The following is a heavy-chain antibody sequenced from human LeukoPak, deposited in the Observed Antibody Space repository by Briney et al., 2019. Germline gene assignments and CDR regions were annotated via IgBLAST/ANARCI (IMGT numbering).Heavy chain of an antibody. Sequence: EASVKVSCKASGYTFTSYYMHWVRQAPGQGLEWMGIINPSGGSTSYAQKFQGRVTMTRDTSTSTVYMELSSLRSEDTAVYYCARDLYGRGYSGYDYGGPSVPLDYWGQGTLVTVSS. CDR1: GYTFTSYY. D-gene: IGHD5-12*01. V-gene: IGHV1-46*01. CDR2: INPSGGST. J-gene: IGHJ4*02. CDR3: ARDLYGRGYSGYDYGGPSVPLDY.